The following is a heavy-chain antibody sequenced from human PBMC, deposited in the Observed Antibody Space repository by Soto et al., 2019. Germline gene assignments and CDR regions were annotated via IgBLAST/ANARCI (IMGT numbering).Heavy chain of an antibody. V-gene: IGHV4-31*03. CDR2: IYDSGST. D-gene: IGHD3-9*01. CDR3: ARERNFASSPFGYYGMDV. J-gene: IGHJ6*02. CDR1: GGSISRGGYY. Sequence: QVQLQESGPGLVKPSQTLSLTCTVSGGSISRGGYYWSWIRQHPGKGLEWIGYIYDSGSTYYNPSLKSRVTISVDTTKNQFSLKLSSVTAADTAVYYCARERNFASSPFGYYGMDVWGQGTTVTVSS.